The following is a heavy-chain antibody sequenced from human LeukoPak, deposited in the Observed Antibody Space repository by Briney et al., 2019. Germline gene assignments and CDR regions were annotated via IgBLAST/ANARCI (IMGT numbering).Heavy chain of an antibody. CDR1: GYTFTSYG. CDR2: ISAYNGNT. CDR3: ARDRGDYYYDSSGYPDY. V-gene: IGHV1-18*01. J-gene: IGHJ4*02. Sequence: GASVKVSCKASGYTFTSYGISWVRQAPGQGLEWMGWISAYNGNTNYAQKLQGRVTMTTDTPTSTAYMELRSLRSDDTAVYYCARDRGDYYYDSSGYPDYWGQGTLVTVSS. D-gene: IGHD3-22*01.